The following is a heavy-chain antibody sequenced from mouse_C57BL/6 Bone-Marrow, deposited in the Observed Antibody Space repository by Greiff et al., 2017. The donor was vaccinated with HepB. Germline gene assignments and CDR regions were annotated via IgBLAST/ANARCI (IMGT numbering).Heavy chain of an antibody. V-gene: IGHV3-1*01. CDR1: GYSITSGYD. J-gene: IGHJ4*01. D-gene: IGHD2-3*01. Sequence: EVKVVESGPGMVKPSQSLSLTCTVTGYSITSGYDWHWIRHFPGNKLEWMGYISYSGSTNYNPSLKSRISITHDTSKNHFFLKLNSVTTENTATYYCARDSDGYYAMDYWGQGTSVTVSS. CDR3: ARDSDGYYAMDY. CDR2: ISYSGST.